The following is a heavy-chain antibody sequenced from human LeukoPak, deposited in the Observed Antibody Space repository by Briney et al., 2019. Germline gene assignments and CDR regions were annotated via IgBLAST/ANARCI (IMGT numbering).Heavy chain of an antibody. J-gene: IGHJ5*02. D-gene: IGHD2-2*01. CDR1: GFTFSSYS. Sequence: GGSLRLSCAASGFTFSSYSMNWVRQAPGKGLEWVSSISSSSSYIYYADSVKGRFTISRDNSKNTLYLQMNSLRAEDTAVYYCARDWSAGYCSSTSYCNWFDPWGQGTLVTISS. V-gene: IGHV3-21*01. CDR3: ARDWSAGYCSSTSYCNWFDP. CDR2: ISSSSSYI.